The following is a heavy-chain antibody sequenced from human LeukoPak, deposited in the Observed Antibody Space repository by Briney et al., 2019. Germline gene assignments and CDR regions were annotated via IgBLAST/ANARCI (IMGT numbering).Heavy chain of an antibody. CDR2: ISPSGGIT. V-gene: IGHV3-23*01. J-gene: IGHJ1*01. D-gene: IGHD3-16*01. Sequence: GGSLRLSCAASGFTFSSYWMSWVRQAPGKGLEWVSGISPSGGITYYTDSVKGRFTISRDNSKNTQSLQMNSLRAEDTAVYYCAKDDDWGRYKHWGQGTLVTVSS. CDR3: AKDDDWGRYKH. CDR1: GFTFSSYW.